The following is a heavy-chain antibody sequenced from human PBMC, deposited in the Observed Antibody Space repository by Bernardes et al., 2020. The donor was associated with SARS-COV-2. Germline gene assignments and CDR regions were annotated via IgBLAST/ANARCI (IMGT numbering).Heavy chain of an antibody. CDR2: IYSGGST. Sequence: GGSLRLSCAASGFTVSSNYMSWVRQAPGKGLEWVSVIYSGGSTYYADSVKGRFTISKDNSKNTVYLEMNSLRPEDTAVYYCAKVQAILWIRPHYSAMDVWGQGTTVAVSS. CDR3: AKVQAILWIRPHYSAMDV. D-gene: IGHD5-18*01. J-gene: IGHJ6*02. V-gene: IGHV3-53*05. CDR1: GFTVSSNY.